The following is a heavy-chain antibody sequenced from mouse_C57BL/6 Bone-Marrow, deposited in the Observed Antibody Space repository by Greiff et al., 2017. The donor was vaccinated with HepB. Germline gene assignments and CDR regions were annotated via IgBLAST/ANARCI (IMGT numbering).Heavy chain of an antibody. J-gene: IGHJ3*01. Sequence: VKLQESGAELVRPGASVKLSCKASGYTFTDYYINWVKQRPGQGLEWIARIYPGSGNTYYNEKFKGKATLTAEKSSSTAYMQLSSLTSEDSAVYFCARDRVFYWFAYWGQGTLVTVSA. CDR2: IYPGSGNT. V-gene: IGHV1-76*01. D-gene: IGHD2-14*01. CDR1: GYTFTDYY. CDR3: ARDRVFYWFAY.